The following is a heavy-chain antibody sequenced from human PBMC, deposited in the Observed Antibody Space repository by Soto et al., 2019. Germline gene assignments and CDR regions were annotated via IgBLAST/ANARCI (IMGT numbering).Heavy chain of an antibody. CDR2: ISYDGSNK. Sequence: GGSLRLSCAASGFTFSSYGMHLVRQAPGKGLECVAVISYDGSNKYYADSVKGRFTISRDNSKNTLYLQMNSLRAEDTAVYYCAKDGYYYAMPDYFDYRRQGTLVTVSS. V-gene: IGHV3-30*18. J-gene: IGHJ4*02. CDR1: GFTFSSYG. D-gene: IGHD3-10*01. CDR3: AKDGYYYAMPDYFDY.